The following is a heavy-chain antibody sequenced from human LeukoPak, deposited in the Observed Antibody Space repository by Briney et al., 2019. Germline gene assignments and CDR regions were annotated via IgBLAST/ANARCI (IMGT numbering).Heavy chain of an antibody. CDR1: GFTFSTYS. D-gene: IGHD3-10*01. V-gene: IGHV3-48*02. Sequence: GGSLRLSCGASGFTFSTYSMNWVRQAPGKGLEWVSYISSSRNVVYHADSVKGRFTISRDNAKNSLYLQMSGLRDEDTAVYYCARGPDGSGTNAFDIWGQGTMVTVSS. J-gene: IGHJ3*02. CDR2: ISSSRNVV. CDR3: ARGPDGSGTNAFDI.